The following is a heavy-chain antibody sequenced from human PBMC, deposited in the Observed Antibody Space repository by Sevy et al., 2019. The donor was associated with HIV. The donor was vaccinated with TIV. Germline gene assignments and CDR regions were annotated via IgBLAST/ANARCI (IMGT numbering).Heavy chain of an antibody. D-gene: IGHD4-4*01. CDR2: NSTGGRTI. CDR3: ATTRRDDYNYYFEY. V-gene: IGHV3-48*03. Sequence: GGSLRLSCEASGFTFRSYEMNWARQAPGKGLEWLSYNSTGGRTIYYIDSVKGRFTISRDNAKNSLHLQMNSLRDEDTAVYYCATTRRDDYNYYFEYWGQGTLVTVSS. J-gene: IGHJ4*02. CDR1: GFTFRSYE.